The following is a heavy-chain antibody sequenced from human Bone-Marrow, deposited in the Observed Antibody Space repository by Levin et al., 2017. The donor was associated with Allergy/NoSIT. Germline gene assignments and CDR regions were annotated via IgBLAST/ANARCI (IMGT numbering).Heavy chain of an antibody. CDR2: INGGGTI. CDR1: EFSVSSHY. Sequence: QPGGSLRLSCAASEFSVSSHYMSWLRQSPGKGLEWVSFINGGGTIDYADSVRGRFTISRDNSKNTLFLQMNSLRVEDTAVYYCARDGRWMDDYAERGFDTGGQGTLVTVSS. J-gene: IGHJ5*02. V-gene: IGHV3-53*01. D-gene: IGHD4/OR15-4a*01. CDR3: ARDGRWMDDYAERGFDT.